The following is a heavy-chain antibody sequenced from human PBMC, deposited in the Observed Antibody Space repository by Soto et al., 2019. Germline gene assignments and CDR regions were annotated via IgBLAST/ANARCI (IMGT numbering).Heavy chain of an antibody. CDR1: GYTFTSYG. CDR2: ISAYNGNT. CDR3: ARVMITFGGVIVSLDY. D-gene: IGHD3-16*02. J-gene: IGHJ4*02. V-gene: IGHV1-18*01. Sequence: ASVKVSCKASGYTFTSYGISWVRQAPGQGLEWMGWISAYNGNTNYAQKLQGRVTMTTDTSKNTLYLQMNSLRVEDTAVYYCARVMITFGGVIVSLDYWGQGTLVTVSS.